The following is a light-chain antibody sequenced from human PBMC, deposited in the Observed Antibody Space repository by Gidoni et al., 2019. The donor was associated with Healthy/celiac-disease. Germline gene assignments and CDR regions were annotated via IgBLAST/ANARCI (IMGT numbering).Light chain of an antibody. CDR2: AAS. Sequence: QITPFPSSLSASVGDRVTITCRASQSISSYLNWYQQKPGKAPKLLIYAASSLQSGVPSRFSGSGSGTDFTLTISSLQPEDFATYYCQQSYSTPPLTFGGGTKVEIK. CDR3: QQSYSTPPLT. CDR1: QSISSY. V-gene: IGKV1-39*01. J-gene: IGKJ4*01.